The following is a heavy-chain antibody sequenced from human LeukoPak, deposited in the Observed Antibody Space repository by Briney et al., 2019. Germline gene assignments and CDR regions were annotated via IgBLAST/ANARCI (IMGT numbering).Heavy chain of an antibody. CDR1: GFTFSSYA. CDR2: ISYDGSNK. V-gene: IGHV3-30-3*01. J-gene: IGHJ3*02. Sequence: PGRSLRLSCAASGFTFSSYAMHWVRQAPGKGLEWVAVISYDGSNKYYADSVKGRFTISRDNSKNTLYLQMSSLRAEDTAVYYCAREDMVNDAFDIWGQGTMVTVSS. CDR3: AREDMVNDAFDI. D-gene: IGHD5-18*01.